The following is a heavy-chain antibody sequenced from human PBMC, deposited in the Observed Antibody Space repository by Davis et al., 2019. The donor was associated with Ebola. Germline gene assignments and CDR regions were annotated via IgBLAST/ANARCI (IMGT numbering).Heavy chain of an antibody. CDR3: ARLARLIAAAGISHYYGMDV. V-gene: IGHV1-18*01. D-gene: IGHD6-13*01. CDR2: ISAYNGNT. CDR1: GYTFTSYG. J-gene: IGHJ6*02. Sequence: ASVKVSCKASGYTFTSYGISWVRQAPGQGLEWMGWISAYNGNTNYAQKLQGRVTMTTDTSTSTAYMELRSLRSDDTAVYYCARLARLIAAAGISHYYGMDVWGQGTTVTVSS.